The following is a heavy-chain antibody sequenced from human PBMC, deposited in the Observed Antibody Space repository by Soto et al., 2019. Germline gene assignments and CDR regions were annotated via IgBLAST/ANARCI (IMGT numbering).Heavy chain of an antibody. Sequence: QITLKESGPTLVKRTQTLTLTCTFSGFSLSTYDVGVGWIRQPPRKALGGLAVIYWDHDKRYSPSLKSRLTVTKDPSKHQAVLTLTNVEPVDSATYCCAHASGGGNFAYFDYWGQGTLVTVSS. CDR2: IYWDHDK. J-gene: IGHJ4*02. CDR1: GFSLSTYDVG. CDR3: AHASGGGNFAYFDY. D-gene: IGHD2-21*02. V-gene: IGHV2-5*02.